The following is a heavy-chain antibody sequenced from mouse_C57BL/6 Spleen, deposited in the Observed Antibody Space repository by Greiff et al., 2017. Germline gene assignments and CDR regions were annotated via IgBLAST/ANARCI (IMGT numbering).Heavy chain of an antibody. CDR1: GYAFSSYW. Sequence: QVQLQQSGAELVKPGASVKISCKASGYAFSSYWMNWVKQRPGKGLEWIGQIYPGDGDTNYNGKFTGKATLTADKSSSTAYMQLSSLTSEDSAVYFCARRGYYYGIYPHYFDDWGQGTTLTVSA. CDR3: ARRGYYYGIYPHYFDD. CDR2: IYPGDGDT. V-gene: IGHV1-80*01. J-gene: IGHJ2*01. D-gene: IGHD2-1*01.